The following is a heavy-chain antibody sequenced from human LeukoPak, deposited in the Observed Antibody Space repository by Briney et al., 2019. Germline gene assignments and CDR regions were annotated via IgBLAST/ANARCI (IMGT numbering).Heavy chain of an antibody. CDR3: AKVAVPAAIPEYSGYDYYYFDY. D-gene: IGHD5-12*01. CDR1: GGSISSYY. V-gene: IGHV4-4*07. Sequence: SETLSLTCTVSGGSISSYYWSWIRQPAGKGLEWIGRIYTSGSTNYNPSLKSRVTMSVDTSKNQFSLKLSSVTAADTAVYYCAKVAVPAAIPEYSGYDYYYFDYWGQGTLVTVSS. CDR2: IYTSGST. J-gene: IGHJ4*02.